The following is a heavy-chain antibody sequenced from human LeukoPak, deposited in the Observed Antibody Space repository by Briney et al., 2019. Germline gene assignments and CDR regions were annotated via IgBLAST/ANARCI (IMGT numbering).Heavy chain of an antibody. CDR1: GFTFSSYA. J-gene: IGHJ6*02. V-gene: IGHV3-23*01. CDR2: ISGSGGST. CDR3: ATDRDYDSSGYYYFYYYGMDV. D-gene: IGHD3-22*01. Sequence: PGGSLRLSCAASGFTFSSYAMSWVRQAPGKGLEWVSAISGSGGSTYYADSVKGRFTISRDNSKNTLYLQMNSLSAEDTAVYYCATDRDYDSSGYYYFYYYGMDVWGQGTTVTVSS.